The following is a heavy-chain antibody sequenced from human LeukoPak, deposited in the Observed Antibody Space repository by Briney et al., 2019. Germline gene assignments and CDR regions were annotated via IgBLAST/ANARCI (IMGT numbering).Heavy chain of an antibody. J-gene: IGHJ4*02. CDR3: AKDRGY. Sequence: GGSLRLSCAASGLTFSTYGMTWVRQAPGKGLEWVSGISGSGSSTSYADSVKGRFTISRDNSNNTLYLQMNSLRADDTAVYYCAKDRGYWGQGTLVTVSS. CDR1: GLTFSTYG. CDR2: ISGSGSST. V-gene: IGHV3-23*01.